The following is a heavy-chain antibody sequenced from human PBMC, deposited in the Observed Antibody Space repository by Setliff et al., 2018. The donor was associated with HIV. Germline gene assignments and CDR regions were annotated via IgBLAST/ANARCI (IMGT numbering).Heavy chain of an antibody. J-gene: IGHJ6*03. V-gene: IGHV5-51*01. D-gene: IGHD2-15*01. Sequence: PGESLKISCKASGYSFSSYWIGWVRQMPGEGLEWMGIIYPGDSETRYNPSFEGQVTTSADKSVSTAYLQWSSLKASDTAMYYCASRSGRYYYYMDVWGKGTTVTVSS. CDR3: ASRSGRYYYYMDV. CDR2: IYPGDSET. CDR1: GYSFSSYW.